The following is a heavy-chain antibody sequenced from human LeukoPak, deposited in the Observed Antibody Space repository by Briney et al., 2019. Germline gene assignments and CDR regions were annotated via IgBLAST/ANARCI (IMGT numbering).Heavy chain of an antibody. CDR2: ISGRDGST. V-gene: IGHV3-23*01. Sequence: GGSLRLSCAASGFTFSSYSMNWVRQAPGKGLEWVSGISGRDGSTYYADSVRGRFTISRDNSKNTLYLQMNSLRTEDTAVNYCARHFCSSTSCSNWGQGTLVTVSS. CDR3: ARHFCSSTSCSN. J-gene: IGHJ4*02. CDR1: GFTFSSYS. D-gene: IGHD2-2*01.